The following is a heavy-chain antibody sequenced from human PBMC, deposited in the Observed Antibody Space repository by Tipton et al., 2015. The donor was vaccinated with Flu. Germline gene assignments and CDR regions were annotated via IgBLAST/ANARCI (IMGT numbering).Heavy chain of an antibody. CDR2: IYYSGST. Sequence: TLSLTCTVSGGSISSSSYYWGWIRQPPGKGLEWIGSIYYSGSTYYNPSLKSRVTISVDTSKNQFFLKLSSVTAADTAVYYCARHRGSGSYYMWDYWGQGTLVTVSS. D-gene: IGHD3-10*01. CDR3: ARHRGSGSYYMWDY. J-gene: IGHJ4*02. CDR1: GGSISSSSYY. V-gene: IGHV4-39*01.